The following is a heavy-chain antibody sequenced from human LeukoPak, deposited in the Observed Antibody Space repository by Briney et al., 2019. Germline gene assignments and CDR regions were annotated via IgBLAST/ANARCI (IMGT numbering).Heavy chain of an antibody. CDR1: GYTFTSYG. D-gene: IGHD4-11*01. J-gene: IGHJ6*02. CDR2: ISAYNGNT. CDR3: ARDQGNYSSQFYYYYGMDV. Sequence: ASVKVSCKASGYTFTSYGIRWVRQAPGQGLEWMGWISAYNGNTNYAQKLQGRVTMTTDTSTSTAYMELRSLRSDDTAVYYCARDQGNYSSQFYYYYGMDVWGQGTTVTVSS. V-gene: IGHV1-18*01.